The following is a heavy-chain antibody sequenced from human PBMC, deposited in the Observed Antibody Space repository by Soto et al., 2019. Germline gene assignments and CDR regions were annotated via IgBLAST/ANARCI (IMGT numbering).Heavy chain of an antibody. CDR2: IIPIFGTA. CDR3: ARAQEGAAAGTTRIYYYYGMDV. J-gene: IGHJ6*02. CDR1: GGTFSSYA. D-gene: IGHD6-13*01. Sequence: SVKVSCKASGGTFSSYAISWVRQAPGQGLEWMGGIIPIFGTANYAQKFQGRVTITADKSTSTAYMELSSLRSEDTAVYYCARAQEGAAAGTTRIYYYYGMDVWGQGXTVTVSS. V-gene: IGHV1-69*06.